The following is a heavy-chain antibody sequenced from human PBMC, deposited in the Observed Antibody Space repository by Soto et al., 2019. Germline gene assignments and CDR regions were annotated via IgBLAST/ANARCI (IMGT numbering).Heavy chain of an antibody. D-gene: IGHD3-22*01. Sequence: SLTCTVSGGSISSSSYYWGWIRQPPGKGLEWIGYIYYSGSTNYNPSLKSRVTISVDTSKNQFSLKLSSVTAADTAVYYCARDGHYYDSSGYYSTFDYWGQGTLVTVSS. J-gene: IGHJ4*02. CDR3: ARDGHYYDSSGYYSTFDY. CDR2: IYYSGST. V-gene: IGHV4-61*01. CDR1: GGSISSSSYY.